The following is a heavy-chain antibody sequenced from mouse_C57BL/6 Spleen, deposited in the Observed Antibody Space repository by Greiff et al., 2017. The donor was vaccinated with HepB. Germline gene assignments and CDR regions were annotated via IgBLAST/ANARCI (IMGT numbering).Heavy chain of an antibody. J-gene: IGHJ2*01. V-gene: IGHV14-4*01. CDR3: TTPYGSRGYYFDY. Sequence: VQPKQSGAELVRPGASVKLSCTASGFNIKDDYMHWVKQRPEQGLEWIGWIDPENGDTEYASKFQGKATITADTSSNTAYLQLSSLTSEDTAVYYCTTPYGSRGYYFDYWGQGTTLTVSS. CDR1: GFNIKDDY. D-gene: IGHD1-1*01. CDR2: IDPENGDT.